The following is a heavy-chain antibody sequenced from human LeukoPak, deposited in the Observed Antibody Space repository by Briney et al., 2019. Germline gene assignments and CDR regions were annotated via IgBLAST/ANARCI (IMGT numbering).Heavy chain of an antibody. CDR1: GFTFNTYA. D-gene: IGHD1-26*01. CDR2: ISGTGDST. Sequence: GGSLRLSCAASGFTFNTYAMSWVRQAPGKGLEWVSGISGTGDSTYYADSVKGRFTISRDASKNTLYLQMKSLTAEDTAVYYCAKDASGSYWYYFDYWGQGTLVTVSS. J-gene: IGHJ4*02. CDR3: AKDASGSYWYYFDY. V-gene: IGHV3-23*01.